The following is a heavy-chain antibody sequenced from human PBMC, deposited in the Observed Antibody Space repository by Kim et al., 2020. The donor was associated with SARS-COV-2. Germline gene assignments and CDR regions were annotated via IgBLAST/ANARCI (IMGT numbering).Heavy chain of an antibody. V-gene: IGHV3-7*03. D-gene: IGHD3-10*01. CDR2: IKHDESKI. CDR1: GFTFSSYW. CDR3: ARAKIMVLAVTPFDY. Sequence: GGSLRLSCAASGFTFSSYWMSWVRQAPGKGLEWVAYIKHDESKIYYADSVKGRFTIARDNAKNSLYLQMNSLRAEDTAMYYCARAKIMVLAVTPFDYWGQGTLVTVSS. J-gene: IGHJ4*02.